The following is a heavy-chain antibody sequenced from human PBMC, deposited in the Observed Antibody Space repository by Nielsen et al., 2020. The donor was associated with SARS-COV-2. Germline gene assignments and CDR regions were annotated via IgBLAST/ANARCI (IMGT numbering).Heavy chain of an antibody. V-gene: IGHV3-21*01. CDR2: ISSSSSYI. J-gene: IGHJ4*02. CDR1: GFTFSSYS. Sequence: GESLKISCAASGFTFSSYSMNWVRQAPGKGLEWVSSISSSSSYIYYADSVKGRFTISRDNAKNSLYLQMNSLRAEDTAVYYCARGIVVVPAAISFDYWGQGTLVTVSS. CDR3: ARGIVVVPAAISFDY. D-gene: IGHD2-2*01.